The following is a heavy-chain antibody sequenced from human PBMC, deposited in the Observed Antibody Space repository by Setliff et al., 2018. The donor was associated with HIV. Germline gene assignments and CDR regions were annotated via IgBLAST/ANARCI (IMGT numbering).Heavy chain of an antibody. D-gene: IGHD3-3*01. CDR2: IYHGGST. CDR1: GYSISSGYY. Sequence: TLSLTCAVSGYSISSGYYWGWIRQPPGKGLEWIGSIYHGGSTLYNRSLESRVTISVDTSKNQLSLKLTSVTAAATAVYYCARRPYDLWSGYLEYWGQGTLVTVSS. V-gene: IGHV4-38-2*01. J-gene: IGHJ4*02. CDR3: ARRPYDLWSGYLEY.